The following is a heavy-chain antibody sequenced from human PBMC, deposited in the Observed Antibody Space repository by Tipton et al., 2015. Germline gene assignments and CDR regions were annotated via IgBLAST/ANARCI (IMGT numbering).Heavy chain of an antibody. J-gene: IGHJ3*02. CDR3: ARHIVGATAAFDI. D-gene: IGHD1-26*01. Sequence: QVTISADKSISTAYLQWSSLKASDTAMYYCARHIVGATAAFDIWGQGTMVTVSS. V-gene: IGHV5-51*01.